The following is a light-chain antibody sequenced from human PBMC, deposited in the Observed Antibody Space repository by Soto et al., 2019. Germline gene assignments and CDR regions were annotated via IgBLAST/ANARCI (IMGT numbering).Light chain of an antibody. J-gene: IGKJ2*01. CDR1: QSVTNNY. CDR2: DAS. V-gene: IGKV3D-20*01. CDR3: QQYGSSLYT. Sequence: EIVLTQSPATLSLSPGDRATLSCGASQSVTNNYLAWYQQKPGLAPRLLIYDASYRANGIPDRFSGSGSGTDFTLTISRLEPEDFVVYYCQQYGSSLYTFGQGTKVDIK.